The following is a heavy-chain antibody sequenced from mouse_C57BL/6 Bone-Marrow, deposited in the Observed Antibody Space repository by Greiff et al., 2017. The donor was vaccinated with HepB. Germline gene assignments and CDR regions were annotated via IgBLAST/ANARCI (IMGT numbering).Heavy chain of an antibody. CDR3: ARGWLRAWFAY. V-gene: IGHV1-69*01. Sequence: QVQLKQPGAELVMPGASVKLSCKASGYTFTSYWMHWVKQRPGQGLEWIGEIDPSDSYTNYNQKFKGKSTLTVDKSSSTAYMQLSSLTSEDSAVYYCARGWLRAWFAYWGQGTLVTVSA. D-gene: IGHD1-1*02. J-gene: IGHJ3*01. CDR1: GYTFTSYW. CDR2: IDPSDSYT.